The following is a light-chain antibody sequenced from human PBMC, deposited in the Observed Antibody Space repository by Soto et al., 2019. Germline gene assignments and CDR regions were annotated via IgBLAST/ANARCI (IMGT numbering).Light chain of an antibody. J-gene: IGKJ1*01. Sequence: IHMTQSPSTLSASVCDRVTITCRASQTINTWLAWYQQKPGKAPNLLIYDASTLKSGVPSRFSGGGSGTEFTLTISSLQPDDFATYYCQQYNTYSAFGQGTKVDIK. CDR1: QTINTW. CDR2: DAS. V-gene: IGKV1-5*01. CDR3: QQYNTYSA.